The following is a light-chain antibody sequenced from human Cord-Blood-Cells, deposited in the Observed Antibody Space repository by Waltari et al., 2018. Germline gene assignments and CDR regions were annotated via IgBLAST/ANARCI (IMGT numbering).Light chain of an antibody. CDR2: EVS. CDR1: SSDVGGYNY. V-gene: IGLV2-14*01. J-gene: IGLJ2*01. CDR3: SSYTSSSTLV. Sequence: QSALTQPASVSGSPGQSITISCTGTSSDVGGYNYVSWYQQHPGKAPKLMIYEVSNRPSGVSNRFSGSKSVNRASLTISVLQAEDEADYYCSSYTSSSTLVFGGGTKLTVL.